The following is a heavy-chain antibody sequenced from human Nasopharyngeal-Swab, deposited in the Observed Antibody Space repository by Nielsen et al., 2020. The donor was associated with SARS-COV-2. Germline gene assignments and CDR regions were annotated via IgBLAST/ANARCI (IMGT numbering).Heavy chain of an antibody. V-gene: IGHV4-31*03. CDR2: TYYSGST. CDR3: ARDRAGVTIFGVVILDAFDI. J-gene: IGHJ3*02. Sequence: SETLSLTCTVSGGSISSGGYYWSWIRQHPGKGLEWIGYTYYSGSTYYNPSLKSRVTTSVDTSKNQFSLKLSSVTAADTAVYYCARDRAGVTIFGVVILDAFDIWGQGTMVTVSS. D-gene: IGHD3-3*01. CDR1: GGSISSGGYY.